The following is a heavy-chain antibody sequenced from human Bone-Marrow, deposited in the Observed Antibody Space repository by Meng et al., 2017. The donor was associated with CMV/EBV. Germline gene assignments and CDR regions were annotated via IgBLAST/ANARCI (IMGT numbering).Heavy chain of an antibody. CDR2: IDTGSTSI. D-gene: IGHD4-11*01. CDR3: ATAGGYSNNIFGVAP. V-gene: IGHV3-21*01. Sequence: GESLKISCVASGFRFMSYSMIWVRQAPGKGLECVSSIDTGSTSIEYEDSVKGRFTISRDNARNSLYLEMNRLRVEDTAVYYCATAGGYSNNIFGVAPWGQGTLVTVSS. CDR1: GFRFMSYS. J-gene: IGHJ5*02.